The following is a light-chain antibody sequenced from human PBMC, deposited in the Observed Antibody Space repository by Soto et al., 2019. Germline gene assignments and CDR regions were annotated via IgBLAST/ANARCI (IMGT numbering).Light chain of an antibody. CDR2: DAS. CDR3: QQYNSWPLT. V-gene: IGKV3-15*01. CDR1: QRISNK. J-gene: IGKJ3*01. Sequence: EVVMTQSPATLSMSPGDSATLSCRASQRISNKLAWYQRKPGQAPRLLIYDASTRATGVPARFSGSGSGTEFTLSISSLQSEDFAIYYCQQYNSWPLTFGPGTKVDIK.